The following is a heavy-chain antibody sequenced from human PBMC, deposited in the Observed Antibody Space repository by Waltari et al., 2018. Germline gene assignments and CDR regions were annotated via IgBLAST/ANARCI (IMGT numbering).Heavy chain of an antibody. CDR3: VRGGYSYAY. J-gene: IGHJ4*02. Sequence: EVQLVESGGGLVQPGGSLRLSCAVSGFTFSAFKMSWVRQAPGKGLEWVANIREDGSDKYYVDSVKGRFTISRDNAKNSLYLQMNSLTVEDTAVYYCVRGGYSYAYWGQGTMVTVSS. D-gene: IGHD5-18*01. CDR1: GFTFSAFK. V-gene: IGHV3-7*01. CDR2: IREDGSDK.